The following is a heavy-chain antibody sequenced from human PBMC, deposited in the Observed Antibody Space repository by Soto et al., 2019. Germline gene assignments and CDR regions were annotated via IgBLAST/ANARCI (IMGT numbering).Heavy chain of an antibody. CDR3: ARRGELSSGDY. CDR2: IWYDGSNK. Sequence: GGSLRLSCAASGFTFSSYGMHWVRQAPGKGLEWVAVIWYDGSNKYYADSVKGRFTISRDNSKNTLYLQMNSLRAEDTAVYYCARRGELSSGDYWGQGTLVTVSS. CDR1: GFTFSSYG. J-gene: IGHJ4*02. V-gene: IGHV3-33*01. D-gene: IGHD3-16*02.